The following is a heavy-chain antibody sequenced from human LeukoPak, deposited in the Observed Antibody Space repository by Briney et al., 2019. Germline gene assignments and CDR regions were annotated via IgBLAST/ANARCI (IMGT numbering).Heavy chain of an antibody. D-gene: IGHD2-15*01. CDR2: IYYSGST. Sequence: SETLSLTCTVSGGSISSYYWSWIRQPPGKGLEWIGYIYYSGSTNYNPSLKSRVTISVDTSKNQFSLKLSSVTAADTAVYYCARHRWLLPELPDYFVYWGQGTLVTVSS. J-gene: IGHJ4*02. V-gene: IGHV4-59*08. CDR3: ARHRWLLPELPDYFVY. CDR1: GGSISSYY.